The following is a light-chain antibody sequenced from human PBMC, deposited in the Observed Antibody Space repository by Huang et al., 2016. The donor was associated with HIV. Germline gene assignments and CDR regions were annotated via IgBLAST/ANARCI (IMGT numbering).Light chain of an antibody. CDR1: QSVRSTD. Sequence: EIVLTQSPGTLSLSPGERATLSCRASQSVRSTDLAWYQQKPGQAPRLLIYGASSRATGIPDRFSGSGSGTDFTLTISRLEAEDFAVYYCQQYGSSPWTFGQGTKVEIK. V-gene: IGKV3-20*01. CDR2: GAS. CDR3: QQYGSSPWT. J-gene: IGKJ1*01.